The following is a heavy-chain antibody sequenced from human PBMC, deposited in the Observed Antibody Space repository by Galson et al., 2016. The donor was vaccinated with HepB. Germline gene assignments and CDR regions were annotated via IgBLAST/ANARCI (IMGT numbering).Heavy chain of an antibody. D-gene: IGHD2-2*01. CDR1: GFTFTSHW. Sequence: SLRLSCAASGFTFTSHWMHWVRQAPGKGLVWVSRINSDGSSTKYADSVKGRFTISRDNAKNTLYLQMNSLRAEDTAVYYCARGRPYCSSTSCYPTYYYYYGMDVWGQGTTVTVSS. CDR3: ARGRPYCSSTSCYPTYYYYYGMDV. V-gene: IGHV3-74*03. J-gene: IGHJ6*02. CDR2: INSDGSST.